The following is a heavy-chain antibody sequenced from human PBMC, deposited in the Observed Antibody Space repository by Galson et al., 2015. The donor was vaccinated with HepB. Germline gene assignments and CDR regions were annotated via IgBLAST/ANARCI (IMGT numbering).Heavy chain of an antibody. Sequence: SVKVSCKVSGYTLTELSMHWVRQAPGKGLEWMGGFDPEDGETIYAQKFQGRVTMTGDTSTDTAYMELSSLRSEDTAVYYCATASIAAVRAFDYWGQGTLVTVSS. D-gene: IGHD6-6*01. V-gene: IGHV1-24*01. CDR1: GYTLTELS. J-gene: IGHJ4*02. CDR3: ATASIAAVRAFDY. CDR2: FDPEDGET.